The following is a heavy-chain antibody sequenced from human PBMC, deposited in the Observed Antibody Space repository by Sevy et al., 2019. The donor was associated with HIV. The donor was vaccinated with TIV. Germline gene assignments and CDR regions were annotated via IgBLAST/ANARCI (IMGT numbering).Heavy chain of an antibody. D-gene: IGHD3-16*01. CDR2: IYYSGNT. Sequence: SETLSLTCTVSGGSISSRSYYWAWIRQSPGKGLECIGSIYYSGNTYYNPTLKSRVTMSVDTSKSQFSLKLSSVTAADTAVYYCARHGILGAVALHYFDYWGQGALVTVSS. CDR3: ARHGILGAVALHYFDY. CDR1: GGSISSRSYY. J-gene: IGHJ4*02. V-gene: IGHV4-39*01.